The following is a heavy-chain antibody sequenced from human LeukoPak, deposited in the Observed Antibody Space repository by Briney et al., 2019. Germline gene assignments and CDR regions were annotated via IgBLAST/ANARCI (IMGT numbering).Heavy chain of an antibody. Sequence: GGSLRLSCVASGFIFNTYWMSWVRQAPGKGLEWVANINHDGSGKYYVDSVKGRLTISRDNAKNSLYLQMNSLRVEDTAVYYCASDPFNIAAHDAFNFWGQGTAVTVSS. CDR2: INHDGSGK. CDR3: ASDPFNIAAHDAFNF. V-gene: IGHV3-7*01. CDR1: GFIFNTYW. D-gene: IGHD2-21*01. J-gene: IGHJ3*01.